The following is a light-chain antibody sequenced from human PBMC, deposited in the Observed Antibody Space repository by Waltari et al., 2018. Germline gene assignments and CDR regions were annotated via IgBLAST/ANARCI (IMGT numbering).Light chain of an antibody. V-gene: IGLV1-51*01. CDR2: DND. Sequence: QSVLTQPPSVSAAPGQNATISCSGSNSNNENKYAPWYHTFQGTAPKVLIYDNDTRPSGIPDRFSGAKSGTSAPLGITGLQTGDEADYYCGTWDISLNSWVFGGGTKLTVL. CDR1: NSNNENKY. CDR3: GTWDISLNSWV. J-gene: IGLJ3*02.